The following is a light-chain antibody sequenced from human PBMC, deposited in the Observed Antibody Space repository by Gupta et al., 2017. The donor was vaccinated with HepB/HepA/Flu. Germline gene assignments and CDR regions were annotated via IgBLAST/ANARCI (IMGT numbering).Light chain of an antibody. Sequence: QSALTQPPSASGSPGQSVNISCTGTSSDIGTYNYVSWYQQHPGKAPKLMIYEVSKRPSGVPDRFSGSKSGNTASLTVSGLQAEDEADYYCSSYAGSNNLWVFGGGTKLTVL. CDR2: EVS. CDR3: SSYAGSNNLWV. V-gene: IGLV2-8*01. J-gene: IGLJ3*02. CDR1: SSDIGTYNY.